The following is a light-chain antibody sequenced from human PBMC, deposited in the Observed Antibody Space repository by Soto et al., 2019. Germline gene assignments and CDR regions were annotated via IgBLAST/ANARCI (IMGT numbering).Light chain of an antibody. CDR1: QDISNW. V-gene: IGKV1D-12*01. CDR3: QQGDSFPFT. J-gene: IGKJ3*01. CDR2: TAS. Sequence: DIQMTQSPSSVSASVGDRVTITCRASQDISNWLAWYQQIPGKAPRLLIYTASTLHGGVPSRFSGSGSGTDFTLTITGLQPEDFATYFCQQGDSFPFTFGPGTRVDIK.